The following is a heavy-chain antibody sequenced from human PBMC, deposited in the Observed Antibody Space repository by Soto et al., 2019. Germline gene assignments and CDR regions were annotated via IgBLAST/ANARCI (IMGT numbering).Heavy chain of an antibody. J-gene: IGHJ5*02. V-gene: IGHV4-4*07. D-gene: IGHD3-22*01. CDR3: ARDEYYDSNNWFDT. Sequence: QVQLQESGPRLVKPSETLSLSCTVSGGSIKNYYWSWIRQPAGKGLEWIGRIYSTGSTNYNASLKCRVTMSVDTSNNQFSLRLRSVTAADTAVYYCARDEYYDSNNWFDTWGQGTLVTVSS. CDR2: IYSTGST. CDR1: GGSIKNYY.